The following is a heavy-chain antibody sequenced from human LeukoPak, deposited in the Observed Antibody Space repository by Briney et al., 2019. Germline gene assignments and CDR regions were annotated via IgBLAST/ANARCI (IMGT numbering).Heavy chain of an antibody. J-gene: IGHJ5*02. Sequence: PETLSLTCTVSGGSIRSYWSWIRQPAGKGLEWIGRIYGSGSTDYNPSLKSRVTMSIDTSKNQFSLNLISVTAADTAVYYCARDSGTTGEVKFDPWGQGTLVTVSS. V-gene: IGHV4-4*07. D-gene: IGHD3-10*01. CDR1: GGSIRSY. CDR3: ARDSGTTGEVKFDP. CDR2: IYGSGST.